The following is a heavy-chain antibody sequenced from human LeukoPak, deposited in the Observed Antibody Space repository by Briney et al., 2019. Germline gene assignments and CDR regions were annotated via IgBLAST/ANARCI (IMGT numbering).Heavy chain of an antibody. J-gene: IGHJ4*02. Sequence: ASVKVSCKASGYTFTSYYIHWVRQAPGEGLEWMGIINPSGGNTGYAQKFQGRVTITRNTSISTAYMELSSLRSEDTAVYYCAKGGSYRSQPYFDYWGQGTPVTVSS. CDR3: AKGGSYRSQPYFDY. CDR1: GYTFTSYY. CDR2: INPSGGNT. D-gene: IGHD3-16*02. V-gene: IGHV1-46*01.